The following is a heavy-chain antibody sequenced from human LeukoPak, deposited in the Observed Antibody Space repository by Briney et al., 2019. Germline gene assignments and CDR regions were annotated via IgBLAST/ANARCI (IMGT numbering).Heavy chain of an antibody. CDR2: IGAYYGNT. D-gene: IGHD3-3*01. J-gene: IGHJ3*02. V-gene: IGHV1-18*01. CDR3: ARDRSHYDFWSGYYQGDAFDI. Sequence: ASVKVSCKASGYTFTSYGISRGRQAPGQGLEWMGWIGAYYGNTNYGQKLHGRVTMTTDTSTSTAYMELRSLRSDDTAVYYCARDRSHYDFWSGYYQGDAFDIWGQGTMVTVSS. CDR1: GYTFTSYG.